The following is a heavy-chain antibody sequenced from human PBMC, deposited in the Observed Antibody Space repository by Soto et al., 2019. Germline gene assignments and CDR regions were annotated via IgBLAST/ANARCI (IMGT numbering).Heavy chain of an antibody. V-gene: IGHV4-59*01. CDR1: GGSISTYY. Sequence: QVQLQESGPGLVKPSETLSLTCTVSGGSISTYYWSWIRQPPGKGLEWIGYIYYSGSTNYNPSLKGRVTISLATSKNQFSLMLSSVTAADTALYYCARAPGVRFYFDSWGQGTLVTVSS. CDR3: ARAPGVRFYFDS. D-gene: IGHD4-17*01. J-gene: IGHJ4*02. CDR2: IYYSGST.